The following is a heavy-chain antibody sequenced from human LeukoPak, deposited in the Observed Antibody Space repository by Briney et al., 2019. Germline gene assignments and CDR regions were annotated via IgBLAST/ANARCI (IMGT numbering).Heavy chain of an antibody. Sequence: ASVKVSCKASGYTFTGYYMHWVRQAPGQGLEWMGWINPNSGGTNCAQKFQGRVTMTRDTSISTAYMELSRLRSDDTAVYYCATSGSLPWPFDPWGQGTLVTVSS. CDR1: GYTFTGYY. CDR2: INPNSGGT. CDR3: ATSGSLPWPFDP. D-gene: IGHD1-26*01. V-gene: IGHV1-2*02. J-gene: IGHJ5*02.